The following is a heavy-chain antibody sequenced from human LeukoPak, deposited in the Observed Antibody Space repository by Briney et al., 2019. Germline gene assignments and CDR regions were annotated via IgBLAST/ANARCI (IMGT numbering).Heavy chain of an antibody. CDR3: ARVGRDYGGNSVDY. J-gene: IGHJ4*02. D-gene: IGHD4-23*01. V-gene: IGHV4-59*01. CDR1: DGSISNYY. Sequence: SETLSLTCTVSDGSISNYYWSWIRQPPGKGLEWIGYIYYSGSTNYNPSLKSRVTISVDTSKNQFSLKLSSVTAADTAVYYCARVGRDYGGNSVDYWGQGTLVTVSS. CDR2: IYYSGST.